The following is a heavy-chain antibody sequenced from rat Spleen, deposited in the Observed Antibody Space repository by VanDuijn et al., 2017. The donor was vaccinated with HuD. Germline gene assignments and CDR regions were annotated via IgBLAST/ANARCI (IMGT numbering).Heavy chain of an antibody. J-gene: IGHJ2*01. D-gene: IGHD1-11*01. CDR2: ISPSGGST. Sequence: EVQLVESGGGLVQPGRSLKLSCAASGFTFSNYDMAWVRQAPTKGLEWVASISPSGGSTYYRDSVKGRFTVSRDNAKSTLYLQMDSLRSEDTATYYCARHYYGGYYFDYWGQGVMVTVSS. V-gene: IGHV5-25*01. CDR1: GFTFSNYD. CDR3: ARHYYGGYYFDY.